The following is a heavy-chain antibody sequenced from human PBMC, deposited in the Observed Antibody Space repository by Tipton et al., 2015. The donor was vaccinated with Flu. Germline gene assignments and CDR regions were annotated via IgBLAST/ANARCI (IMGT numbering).Heavy chain of an antibody. D-gene: IGHD1-26*01. Sequence: GLVKPSQTLSLTCAISGDSVSSNSAAWNWIRQSPSRGLEWLGRTYYRSKWYNDYAVSVKSRITINSDTSRTRFSLQLNSVTPEDTAVYYCVRGGPSYWYFDLWGRCTLVTVSS. CDR3: VRGGPSYWYFDL. CDR1: GDSVSSNSAA. J-gene: IGHJ2*01. CDR2: TYYRSKWYN. V-gene: IGHV6-1*01.